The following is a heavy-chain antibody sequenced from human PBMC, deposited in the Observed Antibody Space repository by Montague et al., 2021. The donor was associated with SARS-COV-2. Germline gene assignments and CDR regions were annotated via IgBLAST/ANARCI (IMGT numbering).Heavy chain of an antibody. Sequence: SETLSLTCSVSGDSINNSRHYWGWIRQPPGKGLEWIGTIYYSGSAYYNPSLKGRVTISVDTSKDQFSLKLNSVTATDTAVYYCARLESTRGVIIRGAFHIWGQGTKVTVSS. J-gene: IGHJ3*02. CDR3: ARLESTRGVIIRGAFHI. V-gene: IGHV4-39*01. CDR1: GDSINNSRHY. CDR2: IYYSGSA. D-gene: IGHD3-10*01.